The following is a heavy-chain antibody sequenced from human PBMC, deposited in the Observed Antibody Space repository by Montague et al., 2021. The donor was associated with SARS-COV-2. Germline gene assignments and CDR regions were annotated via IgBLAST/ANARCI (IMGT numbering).Heavy chain of an antibody. CDR3: ARGGGYYNYGLDV. CDR2: IYYSGST. Sequence: LSLTCTVSGGSISNYYWSWIRQPPGRGLEWIGYIYYSGSTDYSPSLKSRVNISLDTSKNQFSLKVTSVTAADTAVYYCARGGGYYNYGLDVWGPGTTVTVSS. D-gene: IGHD3-22*01. V-gene: IGHV4-59*01. J-gene: IGHJ6*02. CDR1: GGSISNYY.